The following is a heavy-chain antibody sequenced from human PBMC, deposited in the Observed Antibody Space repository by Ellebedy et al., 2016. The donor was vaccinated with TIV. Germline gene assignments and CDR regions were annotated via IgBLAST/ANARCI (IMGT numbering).Heavy chain of an antibody. J-gene: IGHJ4*02. V-gene: IGHV3-21*06. CDR2: IRSTGSDK. CDR3: ARGWSTPDS. CDR1: GFTFGSFD. D-gene: IGHD2-15*01. Sequence: GESLKISCAASGFTFGSFDMHWVRQSPGKGLEWVSSIRSTGSDKYYAESVKGRFTISRDNAQNTLFLQMNSLRVEDTAVYYCARGWSTPDSWGQGTLVIVSS.